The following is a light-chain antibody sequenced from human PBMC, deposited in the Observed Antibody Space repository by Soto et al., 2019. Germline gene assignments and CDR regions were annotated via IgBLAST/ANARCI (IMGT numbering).Light chain of an antibody. V-gene: IGLV2-14*01. Sequence: QSVLTQPASVSGSPGQSITISCTGTSSDVGAYNYVSWYQQHPGKAPKLVISDVTNRPSGVSDRFSGSKSGNTAFLTISGLQAEDEADYYCSSYTITATLFGRGTKVTVL. CDR1: SSDVGAYNY. J-gene: IGLJ2*01. CDR2: DVT. CDR3: SSYTITATL.